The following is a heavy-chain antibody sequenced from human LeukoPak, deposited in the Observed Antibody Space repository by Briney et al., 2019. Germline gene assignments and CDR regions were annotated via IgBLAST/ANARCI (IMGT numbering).Heavy chain of an antibody. CDR2: IYYSGST. CDR3: AREGLYYDFWSGYYVDYFDY. J-gene: IGHJ4*02. Sequence: PSETLSLTCTVSGGSISSYYWSWIRQPPGKGLEWIGYIYYSGSTNYNPSLKSRVTISVDTSKNQFSLKLSSVTAADTAVYYCAREGLYYDFWSGYYVDYFDYWGQGTLVTVSS. D-gene: IGHD3-3*01. CDR1: GGSISSYY. V-gene: IGHV4-59*01.